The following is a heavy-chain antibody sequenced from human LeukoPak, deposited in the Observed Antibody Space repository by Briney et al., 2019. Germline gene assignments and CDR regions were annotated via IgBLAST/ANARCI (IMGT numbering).Heavy chain of an antibody. CDR2: INPNSGGT. CDR1: GYTFTGYY. Sequence: ASVKVSCKASGYTFTGYYMHWVRQAPGQGLEWMGRINPNSGGTNYAQKFQGRVTMTRDTSISTAYMELSRLRSDDTAVYYCARDFTMVRGPGTHDAFDIWGQGTMVTVSS. J-gene: IGHJ3*02. CDR3: ARDFTMVRGPGTHDAFDI. D-gene: IGHD3-10*01. V-gene: IGHV1-2*06.